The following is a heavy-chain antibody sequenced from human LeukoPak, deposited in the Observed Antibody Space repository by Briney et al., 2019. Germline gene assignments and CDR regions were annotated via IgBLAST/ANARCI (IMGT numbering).Heavy chain of an antibody. CDR1: GFSLTNARMD. V-gene: IGHV2-26*01. D-gene: IGHD3-22*01. J-gene: IGHJ4*02. Sequence: ESGPTLVNPTETLTLTCTVSGFSLTNARMDVSWIRQPPGKALEWLAHIFSNDEKSYSTSPKSRLTISKDTSKSQVVLTMTNMDPVDTATYYCARLSYYDSSGYYRNYFDYWGQGTLVTVSS. CDR3: ARLSYYDSSGYYRNYFDY. CDR2: IFSNDEK.